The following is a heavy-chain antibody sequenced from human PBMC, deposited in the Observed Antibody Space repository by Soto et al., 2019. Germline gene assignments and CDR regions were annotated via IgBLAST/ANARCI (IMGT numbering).Heavy chain of an antibody. V-gene: IGHV4-39*01. CDR2: IYYSGST. J-gene: IGHJ4*02. CDR3: ARRSRIPGYFFDY. D-gene: IGHD5-12*01. CDR1: GGSISSSSYY. Sequence: QLQLQESGPGLVKPSETLSLTCTVSGGSISSSSYYWGWIRQPPGKGLEWIGSIYYSGSTYYNPSLKSRVTISVDTSKNQFSLKLSSVTAADTAVYYCARRSRIPGYFFDYWGQGTLVTVSS.